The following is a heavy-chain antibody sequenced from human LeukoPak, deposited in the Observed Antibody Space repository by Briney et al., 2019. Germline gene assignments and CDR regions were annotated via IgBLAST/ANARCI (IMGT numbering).Heavy chain of an antibody. J-gene: IGHJ6*03. CDR3: ARIIRGSFSSLGYMDV. CDR2: IYSSGST. V-gene: IGHV4-59*01. CDR1: GGSISQYC. Sequence: SETLSLTCSVSGGSISQYCWGWIRQPPGKRLEWMGQIYSSGSTDYNPSLKSRVSISMDSSENQFSLKLSSPTAADTAVYYCARIIRGSFSSLGYMDVWGKGTTVTVSS. D-gene: IGHD3-10*01.